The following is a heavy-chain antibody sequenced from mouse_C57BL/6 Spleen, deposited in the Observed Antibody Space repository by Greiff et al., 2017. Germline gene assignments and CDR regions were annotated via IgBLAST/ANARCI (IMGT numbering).Heavy chain of an antibody. Sequence: QVQLQQPGAELVMPGASVKLSCTASGYTFTSYWMHWVKQRPGQGLEWIGEIDPSDSYTNYNQKFKGKSTLTVDKSSSTAYMQLSSLTSEDSAVYYCARGGSLYAMDYWGQGTSVTVSS. D-gene: IGHD1-1*02. J-gene: IGHJ4*01. CDR2: IDPSDSYT. V-gene: IGHV1-69*01. CDR3: ARGGSLYAMDY. CDR1: GYTFTSYW.